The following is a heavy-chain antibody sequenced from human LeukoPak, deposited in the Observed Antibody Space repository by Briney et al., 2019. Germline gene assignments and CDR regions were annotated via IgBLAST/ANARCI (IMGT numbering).Heavy chain of an antibody. Sequence: SETLSLTCTVSGGSISSYYWSWIRQPAGKGLEWIGRIYTSGSTNYNPSLKSRVTMSVDTSENQFSLKLSSVTAADTAVYYCARVGYCSSTSCYSDDYYYYGMDVWGQGTTVTVSS. CDR1: GGSISSYY. V-gene: IGHV4-4*07. CDR2: IYTSGST. D-gene: IGHD2-2*03. CDR3: ARVGYCSSTSCYSDDYYYYGMDV. J-gene: IGHJ6*02.